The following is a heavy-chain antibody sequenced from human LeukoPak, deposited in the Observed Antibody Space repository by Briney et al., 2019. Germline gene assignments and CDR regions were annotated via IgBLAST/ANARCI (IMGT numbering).Heavy chain of an antibody. Sequence: PSETLSLTGTVSGYSISSGYYWGWIRQPPGKGLEWIGSIYHSGSTYYNPSLKSRVTISVDTSKNQFSLKLSSVTAADTAVYYCARIKPGSGRDWYYFDYWGQGTLVTVSS. CDR3: ARIKPGSGRDWYYFDY. CDR2: IYHSGST. CDR1: GYSISSGYY. D-gene: IGHD3-10*01. J-gene: IGHJ4*02. V-gene: IGHV4-38-2*02.